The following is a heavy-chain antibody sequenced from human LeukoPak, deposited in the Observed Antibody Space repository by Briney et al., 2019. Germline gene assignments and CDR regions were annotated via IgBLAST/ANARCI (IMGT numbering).Heavy chain of an antibody. J-gene: IGHJ6*02. Sequence: GGSLRLSCAASGFSVSTYYMTWVRQAPGKGLEWVSIIYSGGSTYYADSVMGRFTVSRDSSKNTLYLQMNSLRVEDTAVYYCARDHNFGHQGYGYYYGMDVWGRGTTVTVSS. CDR3: ARDHNFGHQGYGYYYGMDV. D-gene: IGHD5-18*01. CDR1: GFSVSTYY. V-gene: IGHV3-53*01. CDR2: IYSGGST.